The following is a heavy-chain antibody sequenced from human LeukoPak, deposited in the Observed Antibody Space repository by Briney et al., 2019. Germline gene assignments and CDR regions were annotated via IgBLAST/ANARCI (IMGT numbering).Heavy chain of an antibody. CDR3: AREARLADAFDI. CDR1: GFTFSDYN. D-gene: IGHD6-19*01. CDR2: ISSSSSFI. Sequence: GGSLRLSCAASGFTFSDYNMNWVRQAPGKGLEWDSSISSSSSFIYYADSVKGRFTISRDNAKNSLYLQMNSLRAEDTAVYYCAREARLADAFDIWGQGTMVTVSS. V-gene: IGHV3-21*01. J-gene: IGHJ3*02.